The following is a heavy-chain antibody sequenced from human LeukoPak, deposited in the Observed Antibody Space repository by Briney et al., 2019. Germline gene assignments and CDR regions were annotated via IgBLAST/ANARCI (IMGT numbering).Heavy chain of an antibody. CDR2: INPNSGGT. J-gene: IGHJ4*02. CDR3: ARDGRITMVRGVIPNDY. CDR1: GYTFTGYY. V-gene: IGHV1-2*02. Sequence: ASVKVSCKASGYTFTGYYMHWVRQAPGQGLEWMGWINPNSGGTNYAQKFQGRVTMTRDTSISTAYMELSRLRSDDTAVYYCARDGRITMVRGVIPNDYWGQGTLVTVSS. D-gene: IGHD3-10*01.